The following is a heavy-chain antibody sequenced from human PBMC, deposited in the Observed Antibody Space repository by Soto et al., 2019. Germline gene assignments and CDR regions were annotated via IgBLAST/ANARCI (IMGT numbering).Heavy chain of an antibody. Sequence: QVQVVESGGGVDQPGRSLRLSCAASGFTFSSFGMHWVRQAPGKGLEWVSLIWYDGSKKSYGDSVKGRFTISRDNSRNTVYLQMNSLRADDTAVYYCARDASYDSLWTGYYPSRNGMDVWGQGNKVTVSS. D-gene: IGHD3-3*01. CDR3: ARDASYDSLWTGYYPSRNGMDV. V-gene: IGHV3-33*01. CDR2: IWYDGSKK. J-gene: IGHJ6*02. CDR1: GFTFSSFG.